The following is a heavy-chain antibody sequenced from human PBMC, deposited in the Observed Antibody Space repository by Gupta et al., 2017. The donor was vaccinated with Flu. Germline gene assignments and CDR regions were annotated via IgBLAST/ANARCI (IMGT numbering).Heavy chain of an antibody. CDR1: FDDDA. Sequence: FDDDAMHWVRQAPGKGLEWVSGISWNSGSIGYADSVKGRFTISRDNAKNSLYLQMNSLRAEDTALYYCAKQHEWFYYMDVWGKGTTVTVSS. CDR2: ISWNSGSI. J-gene: IGHJ6*03. D-gene: IGHD3-3*01. CDR3: AKQHEWFYYMDV. V-gene: IGHV3-9*01.